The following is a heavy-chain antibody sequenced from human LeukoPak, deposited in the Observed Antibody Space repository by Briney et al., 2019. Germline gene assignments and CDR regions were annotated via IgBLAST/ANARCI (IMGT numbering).Heavy chain of an antibody. V-gene: IGHV4-59*08. D-gene: IGHD1-26*01. CDR2: IYYSGST. CDR3: ARHGGSGSYYNWFDP. Sequence: PSETLSLTCTVSGGSISSFYWSWIRQPPGKGLEWIGYIYYSGSTNYNPSLKGRVTISVDTSKNQLSLKLSSVTAADTAVYYCARHGGSGSYYNWFDPWGQGTLVTVSS. CDR1: GGSISSFY. J-gene: IGHJ5*02.